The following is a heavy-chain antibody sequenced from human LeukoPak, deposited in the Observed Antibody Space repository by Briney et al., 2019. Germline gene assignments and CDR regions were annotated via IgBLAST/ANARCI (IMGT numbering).Heavy chain of an antibody. J-gene: IGHJ4*02. V-gene: IGHV4-34*01. Sequence: PSETLSLTCAVYGGSFSGYYWSWIRHPPGKELEWIGEINHSGSTNYNASLKSRVTISIDTSKNQFSLKLSSVTAADTAVYYCAGEDNYYDSSGYCDYWGQGTLVTVSS. D-gene: IGHD3-22*01. CDR2: INHSGST. CDR3: AGEDNYYDSSGYCDY. CDR1: GGSFSGYY.